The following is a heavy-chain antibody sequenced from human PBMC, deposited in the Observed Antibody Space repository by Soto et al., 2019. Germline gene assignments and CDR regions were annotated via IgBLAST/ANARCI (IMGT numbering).Heavy chain of an antibody. CDR3: ARRAARRAAGGTCTGFDL. CDR1: GGSSNSGSYY. Sequence: PSVTMPLTCSVAGGSSNSGSYYWGWNRKPPGKGQEWIGGIACSENTYCSPYLQSRVSMAVETSKTQVSLYLRSVTATATAVYYCARRAARRAAGGTCTGFDLWGQGSLVTVSS. CDR2: IACSENT. D-gene: IGHD6-13*01. V-gene: IGHV4-39*01. J-gene: IGHJ5*02.